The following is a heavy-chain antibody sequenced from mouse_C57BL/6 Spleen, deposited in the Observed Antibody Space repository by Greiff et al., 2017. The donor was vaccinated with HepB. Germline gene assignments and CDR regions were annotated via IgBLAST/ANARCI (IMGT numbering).Heavy chain of an antibody. CDR2: IYPGDGDT. D-gene: IGHD1-1*01. CDR1: GYAFSSYW. J-gene: IGHJ1*03. V-gene: IGHV1-80*01. CDR3: ARWTTVVAPHWYFDV. Sequence: QVQLQQSGAELVKPGASVKISCKASGYAFSSYWMNWVKQRPGKGLEWIGQIYPGDGDTNYNGKFKGKATLTADKSSSTAYMQLSSLTSEDSAVYFWARWTTVVAPHWYFDVWGTGTTVTVSS.